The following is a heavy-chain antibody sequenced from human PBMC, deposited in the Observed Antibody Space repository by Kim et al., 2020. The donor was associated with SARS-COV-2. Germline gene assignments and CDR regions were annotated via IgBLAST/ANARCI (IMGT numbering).Heavy chain of an antibody. V-gene: IGHV4-39*01. D-gene: IGHD3-3*01. CDR2: IYYSGST. CDR1: GGSISSSSYY. J-gene: IGHJ5*02. Sequence: SETLSLTCTVSGGSISSSSYYWGWIRQPPGKGLEWIGSIYYSGSTYYNPSLKSRVTITVDTSKNQFSLKLSSVTAADTAVYYCAALERFTIFGVVPRFDPWGQGTLVTVSS. CDR3: AALERFTIFGVVPRFDP.